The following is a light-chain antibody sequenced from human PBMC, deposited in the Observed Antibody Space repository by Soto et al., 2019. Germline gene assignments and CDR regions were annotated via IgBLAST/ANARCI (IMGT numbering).Light chain of an antibody. V-gene: IGLV2-14*01. CDR2: EVS. Sequence: QLVLTQPASVSGSPGQSITISCTGTSSDVGGYNYVSWYQQHPGKAPKLMIYEVSNRPSGVSNRFSGSKSGNTASLTISGLQAEDEADYYCSSYTSSSTLPWVFGGGTQLTVL. CDR1: SSDVGGYNY. CDR3: SSYTSSSTLPWV. J-gene: IGLJ3*02.